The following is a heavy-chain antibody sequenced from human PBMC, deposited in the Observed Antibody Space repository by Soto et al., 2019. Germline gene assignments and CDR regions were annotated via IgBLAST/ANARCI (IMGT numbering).Heavy chain of an antibody. CDR2: ILDSGSA. D-gene: IGHD3-9*01. CDR1: GGSITSGGYS. CDR3: ARGTGYYRNFDP. V-gene: IGHV4-31*02. J-gene: IGHJ5*02. Sequence: QVQLQESGPGLLKPSQTLSLTCYVSGGSITSGGYSWTWIRPQPGKALQWIGHILDSGSAYYNPSLKSRLTRSEDTAKTLYSLERSPFTAADRAVDYCARGTGYYRNFDPWGQETLSSVSS.